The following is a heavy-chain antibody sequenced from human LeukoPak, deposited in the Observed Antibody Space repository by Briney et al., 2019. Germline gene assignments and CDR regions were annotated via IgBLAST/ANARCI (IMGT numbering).Heavy chain of an antibody. CDR2: INPNSGGT. CDR3: ARSSGWKYNIDY. CDR1: GYTFNGYY. Sequence: ASVKVSCKASGYTFNGYYKHWVRQAPGQGLEWMGWINPNSGGTNYARKFQGRVTMTRDTSISTAYMELSRLRSDDTAMYYCARSSGWKYNIDYWGQGTLVTVSS. J-gene: IGHJ4*02. V-gene: IGHV1-2*02. D-gene: IGHD6-19*01.